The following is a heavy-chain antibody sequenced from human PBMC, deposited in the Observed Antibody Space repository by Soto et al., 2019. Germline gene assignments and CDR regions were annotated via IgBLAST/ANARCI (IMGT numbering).Heavy chain of an antibody. Sequence: SGKVSCKGSGGTLSRYTNRLGRPAPGQGLEWMGRIIPILGIANYAQKFQGRVTITADKSTSTAYMELSSLRSEDTAVYYCARGQWLRFLSSYGMDVWGQGTTVTVSS. D-gene: IGHD5-12*01. CDR2: IIPILGIA. CDR3: ARGQWLRFLSSYGMDV. J-gene: IGHJ6*02. CDR1: GGTLSRYT. V-gene: IGHV1-69*02.